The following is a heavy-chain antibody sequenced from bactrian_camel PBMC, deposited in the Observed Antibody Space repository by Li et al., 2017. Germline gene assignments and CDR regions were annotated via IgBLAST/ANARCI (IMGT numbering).Heavy chain of an antibody. Sequence: HVQLVESGGGSVQAGGSLTLSCRAKGTTYYDACVGWLRQASGKEREGVAAIGKDGMASYIDSVKGRFTVSQDSAKNTVYPQMNNLQPEDTGMYYCAAARTCSSISTLREATYNYWGRGTQVTVS. D-gene: IGHD3*01. V-gene: IGHV3S53*01. CDR1: GTTYYDAC. CDR3: AAARTCSSISTLREATYNY. J-gene: IGHJ4*01. CDR2: IGKDGMA.